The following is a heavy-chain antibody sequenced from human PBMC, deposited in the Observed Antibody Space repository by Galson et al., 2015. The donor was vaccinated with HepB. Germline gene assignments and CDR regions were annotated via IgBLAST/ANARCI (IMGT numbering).Heavy chain of an antibody. J-gene: IGHJ4*02. Sequence: QSGAEVKKPGESLKISCKGSGYSFTSYWIGWVRQMPGKGLEWMGIIYPGDSDTRYSPSFQGQVTISVDKSISTAYLQWSSLKASDTAMYYCARLTMVRGVIEAFDYWGQGTLVTVSS. CDR3: ARLTMVRGVIEAFDY. D-gene: IGHD3-10*01. CDR2: IYPGDSDT. CDR1: GYSFTSYW. V-gene: IGHV5-51*01.